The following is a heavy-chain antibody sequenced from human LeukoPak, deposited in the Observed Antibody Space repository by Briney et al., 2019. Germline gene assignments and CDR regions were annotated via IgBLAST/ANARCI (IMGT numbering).Heavy chain of an antibody. CDR3: AKVGTPLVLLSWYFDL. CDR1: GFTFSSYG. J-gene: IGHJ2*01. Sequence: RAGGSLRLSCAASGFTFSSYGMSWVRQAPGKGLEWVSAISGSGGSTYYADSVKGRFTISRDNSNNTLYLQMDSLRAEDTAVYYCAKVGTPLVLLSWYFDLWGRGTLVTVSS. V-gene: IGHV3-23*01. D-gene: IGHD5-18*01. CDR2: ISGSGGST.